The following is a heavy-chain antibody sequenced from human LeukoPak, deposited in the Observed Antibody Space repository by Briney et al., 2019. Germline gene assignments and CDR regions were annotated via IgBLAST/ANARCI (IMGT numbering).Heavy chain of an antibody. CDR1: GGSFSGYY. D-gene: IGHD2-15*01. Sequence: SETLSLTCAVYGGSFSGYYWSWIRQPPGKGLEWIGEINHSGSTNYNPSLKSRVTISVDTSKNQFSLKLSSVTAADTAVYYCARGGVAHDAFDIWGQGIMVTVSS. CDR3: ARGGVAHDAFDI. J-gene: IGHJ3*02. V-gene: IGHV4-34*01. CDR2: INHSGST.